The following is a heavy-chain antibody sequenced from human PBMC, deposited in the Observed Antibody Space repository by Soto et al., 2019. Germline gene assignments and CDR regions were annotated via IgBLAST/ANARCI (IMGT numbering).Heavy chain of an antibody. V-gene: IGHV3-23*01. CDR3: AKDKSYYASGSSDY. CDR1: GFTFSNHA. D-gene: IGHD3-10*01. Sequence: EVQLLESGGGLVQPGGSLRLSCAASGFTFSNHAVTWVRQAPGKGLEWVSAASGNGALTYYADSVKGRFTISRDNTKNTLYRQMNSLRAEDTAVYYCAKDKSYYASGSSDYWGQGTLVTVSS. J-gene: IGHJ4*02. CDR2: ASGNGALT.